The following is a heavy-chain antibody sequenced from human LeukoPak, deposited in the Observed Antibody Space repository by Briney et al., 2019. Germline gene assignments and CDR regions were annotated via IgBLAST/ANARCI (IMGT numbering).Heavy chain of an antibody. CDR1: GFTFSSYW. CDR3: ARDLASYYDILTGYYATGAFDI. D-gene: IGHD3-9*01. V-gene: IGHV3-7*03. CDR2: IKQDGSEK. J-gene: IGHJ3*02. Sequence: GGSLRLSCAASGFTFSSYWMSRVRQAPGKGLEWVANIKQDGSEKYYVDSVKGRFTISRDNAKNSLYLQMNSLRAEDTAVYYCARDLASYYDILTGYYATGAFDIWGQGTMVTVSS.